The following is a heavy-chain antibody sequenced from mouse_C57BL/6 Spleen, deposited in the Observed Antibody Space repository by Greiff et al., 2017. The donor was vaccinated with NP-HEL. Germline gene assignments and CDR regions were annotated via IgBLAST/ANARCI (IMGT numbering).Heavy chain of an antibody. V-gene: IGHV1-26*01. CDR1: GYTFTDYY. CDR3: ARSGGLRRAMDY. D-gene: IGHD2-2*01. J-gene: IGHJ4*01. CDR2: INPNNGGT. Sequence: VQLQQSGPELVKPGASVKISCKASGYTFTDYYMNWVKQSHGKSLEWIGDINPNNGGTSYNQKFKGKATLTVDKSSSTAYMELRSLTSEDSAVYYCARSGGLRRAMDYWGQGTSVTVSS.